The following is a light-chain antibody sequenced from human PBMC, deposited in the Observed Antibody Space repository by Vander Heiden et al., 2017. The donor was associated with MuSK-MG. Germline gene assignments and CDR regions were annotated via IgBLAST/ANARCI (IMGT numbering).Light chain of an antibody. CDR3: QQRSNGYHYVYT. CDR2: DAS. V-gene: IGKV3-11*01. J-gene: IGKJ2*01. CDR1: QSVSSY. Sequence: EIVLTQSPATLSLSPGERATLSCRASQSVSSYLAWYQQKPGQAPRLLIYDASNRATGSPDRFSGSGYGKDFTLTISSLEPEECAVYYCQQRSNGYHYVYTFGQGTKMEIK.